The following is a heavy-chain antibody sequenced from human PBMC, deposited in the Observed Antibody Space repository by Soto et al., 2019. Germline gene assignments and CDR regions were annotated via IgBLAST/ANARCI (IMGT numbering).Heavy chain of an antibody. Sequence: EVQLVESGGGLAQPGRSLRLSCAASGFDFHDHAMNWVRQAPGKGLEWVAGISWSGGYIGYADSVKGRFTISRDNAKNSLYLQISSLRPEDTALYYCTRDIFRTITTIDYWGQGTLVTVSS. CDR2: ISWSGGYI. J-gene: IGHJ4*02. V-gene: IGHV3-9*01. D-gene: IGHD2-21*01. CDR1: GFDFHDHA. CDR3: TRDIFRTITTIDY.